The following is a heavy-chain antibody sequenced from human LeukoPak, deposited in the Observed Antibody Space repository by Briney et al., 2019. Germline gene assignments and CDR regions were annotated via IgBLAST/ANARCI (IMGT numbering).Heavy chain of an antibody. Sequence: GGSLRLSCAATGFTFSSYWMHWVRQVRGKGLVWVARINPGGSSTTYADSVKGRFTISRDNAKNTLYLQMDSLRAEDTGVYYCARSNQADDYWGQGTLVTVSS. J-gene: IGHJ4*02. CDR3: ARSNQADDY. V-gene: IGHV3-74*01. CDR1: GFTFSSYW. CDR2: INPGGSST. D-gene: IGHD1-14*01.